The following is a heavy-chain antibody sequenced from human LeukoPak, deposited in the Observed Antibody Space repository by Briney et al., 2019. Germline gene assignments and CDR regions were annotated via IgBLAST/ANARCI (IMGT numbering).Heavy chain of an antibody. CDR3: AKGAIQYASSPEAFDI. Sequence: GGSLRLSCAASGFTVSSNYMSWVRQAPGKGLEWVSVIYSGGSTYYADSVKGRFTISRDNSKNTLLLQMNSLRAEDTAIYYCAKGAIQYASSPEAFDIWGQGTTVTVSS. J-gene: IGHJ3*02. CDR2: IYSGGST. V-gene: IGHV3-53*01. CDR1: GFTVSSNY. D-gene: IGHD6-6*01.